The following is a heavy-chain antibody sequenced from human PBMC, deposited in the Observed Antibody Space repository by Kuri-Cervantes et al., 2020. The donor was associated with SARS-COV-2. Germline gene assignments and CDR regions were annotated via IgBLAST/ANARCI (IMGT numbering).Heavy chain of an antibody. CDR1: GYTFNSYD. D-gene: IGHD6-13*01. Sequence: ASVKVSCKASGYTFNSYDINWVRQATGQGLEWMGWISPYNGNTNYAQNLQGRVTMTTDTSTSTVYIELRSLRSDDTAVYYCARGGIAAAGSYYYYYYMDVWGKGTAVTVSS. V-gene: IGHV1-18*01. CDR2: ISPYNGNT. CDR3: ARGGIAAAGSYYYYYYMDV. J-gene: IGHJ6*03.